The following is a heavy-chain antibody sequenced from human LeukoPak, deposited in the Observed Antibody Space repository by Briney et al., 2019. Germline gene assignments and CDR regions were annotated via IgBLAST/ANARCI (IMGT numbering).Heavy chain of an antibody. CDR2: VIHSGAT. D-gene: IGHD3-22*01. V-gene: IGHV4-34*12. CDR3: ARGYDSGGYYAYFDY. CDR1: GGSFRGYY. Sequence: PSETLSLTCTVYGGSFRGYYWTWIRQSPGKGLQWIGEVIHSGATNYNPSLTSRLIISVDTSRNQFSLKSSSVTAADTAVYYCARGYDSGGYYAYFDYWGQGALVTVSS. J-gene: IGHJ4*02.